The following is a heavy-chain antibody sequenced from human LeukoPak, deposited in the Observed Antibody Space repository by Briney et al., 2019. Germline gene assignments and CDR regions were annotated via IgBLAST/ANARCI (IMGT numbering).Heavy chain of an antibody. V-gene: IGHV5-51*01. J-gene: IGHJ5*02. CDR3: ARGDCSSTSCYANWFDP. Sequence: GESLKISCKGSGYSFTSYWIGWVRQMPGKGLEWMGIIYPGDSDTRYSPSFQGQVTISADKSISTAYLQWSSLKASDTAMYYCARGDCSSTSCYANWFDPWGQGTLVTVSS. CDR1: GYSFTSYW. CDR2: IYPGDSDT. D-gene: IGHD2-2*01.